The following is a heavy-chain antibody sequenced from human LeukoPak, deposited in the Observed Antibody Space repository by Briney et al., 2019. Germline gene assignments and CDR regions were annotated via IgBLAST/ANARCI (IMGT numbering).Heavy chain of an antibody. D-gene: IGHD3-10*02. J-gene: IGHJ4*02. CDR2: INHSGST. CDR1: GGSFSGYY. CDR3: ARRREKNSPYGYVRQFDY. V-gene: IGHV4-34*01. Sequence: KPSETLSLTCAVYGGSFSGYYWSWIRQPPGKGLEWIGEINHSGSTNYNPSLKSRVTISVDTSKNQFSLKLSSVTAADTAVYYCARRREKNSPYGYVRQFDYWGQGTLVTVSS.